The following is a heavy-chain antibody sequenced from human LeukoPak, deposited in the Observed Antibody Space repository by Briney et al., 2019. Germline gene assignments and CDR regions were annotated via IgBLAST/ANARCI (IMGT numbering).Heavy chain of an antibody. CDR2: IKQDGGEK. V-gene: IGHV3-7*03. CDR1: GFTFSSYR. CDR3: ARDREGIAAAGSLT. D-gene: IGHD6-13*01. Sequence: GGSLRLSCAASGFTFSSYRMSWVRQAPGKGLEWVANIKQDGGEKYYVDSVKGRFTISRDNAKNSLYLQMNSLRAEDTAVYYCARDREGIAAAGSLTWGQGTLVTVSS. J-gene: IGHJ5*02.